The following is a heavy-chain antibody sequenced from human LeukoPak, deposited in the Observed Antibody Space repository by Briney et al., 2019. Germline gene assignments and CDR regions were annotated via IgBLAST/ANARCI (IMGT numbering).Heavy chain of an antibody. CDR3: ARDLGYCTS. V-gene: IGHV4-4*07. D-gene: IGHD2-8*01. J-gene: IGHJ5*02. Sequence: SETLSLTCTVSGGSIISYYWSWIRQPAGKGLEWIGRSYTSGSTKYNPSLKSRVTMSVDTSKNQFSVKLGSVSAADTAVYYGARDLGYCTSWGQGTLVTVSS. CDR2: SYTSGST. CDR1: GGSIISYY.